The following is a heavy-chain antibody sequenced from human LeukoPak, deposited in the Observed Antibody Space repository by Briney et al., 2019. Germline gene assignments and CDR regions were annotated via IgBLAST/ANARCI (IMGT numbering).Heavy chain of an antibody. Sequence: ASVKVSCKASGYRFTSQYVHWVRQAPGQGLEWMGIINPTGGSTRNAQKFQGRFSMTGDTSTSTVYMELSRLRSEDTAVYYCASFYNTNDALDIWGEGTMVTVSS. V-gene: IGHV1-46*01. J-gene: IGHJ3*02. CDR3: ASFYNTNDALDI. CDR1: GYRFTSQY. CDR2: INPTGGST. D-gene: IGHD5-24*01.